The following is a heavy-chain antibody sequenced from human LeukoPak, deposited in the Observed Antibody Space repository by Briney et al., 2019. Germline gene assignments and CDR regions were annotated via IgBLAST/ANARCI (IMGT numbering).Heavy chain of an antibody. J-gene: IGHJ3*01. D-gene: IGHD3-3*01. CDR3: ARITDRTIFGEIMHGFDV. V-gene: IGHV4-39*01. CDR1: GDSINYNNYY. CDR2: IYYNGRT. Sequence: SETLSLTCTVSGDSINYNNYYWGWIRQPPGEGLEWIGNIYYNGRTYYSPSLKSRGTISVDTSNNQFSLKLNSVTAADTAVYYCARITDRTIFGEIMHGFDVWGQGTPVTASS.